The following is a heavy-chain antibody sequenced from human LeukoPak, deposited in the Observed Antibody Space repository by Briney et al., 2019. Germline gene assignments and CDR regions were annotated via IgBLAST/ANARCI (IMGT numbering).Heavy chain of an antibody. Sequence: SETLSLTCTVSGVSISSGSYYWSWIRQPAGKGLEWIGRIYTSGSTNYNPSLKSRVTISVDTSKNQFSLKLSSVTAADTAVYYCASRQYCSGGSCYGLGDAFDIWGQGTMVTVSS. CDR1: GVSISSGSYY. D-gene: IGHD2-15*01. J-gene: IGHJ3*02. CDR2: IYTSGST. CDR3: ASRQYCSGGSCYGLGDAFDI. V-gene: IGHV4-61*02.